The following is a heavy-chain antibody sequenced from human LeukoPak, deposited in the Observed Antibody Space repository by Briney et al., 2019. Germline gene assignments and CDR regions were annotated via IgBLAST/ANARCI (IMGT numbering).Heavy chain of an antibody. J-gene: IGHJ5*02. CDR3: ARDKIPSAGTPRGFDP. V-gene: IGHV3-21*01. CDR2: ISSTSSYI. Sequence: PGGSLRLSCAASGFTVSSNYMSWVRQAPGKGLEWVSSISSTSSYIYYAASVKGRFTISRDNAKSSLYLQMNSLRAEDTAVYYCARDKIPSAGTPRGFDPWGQGTLVTVSS. D-gene: IGHD6-13*01. CDR1: GFTVSSNY.